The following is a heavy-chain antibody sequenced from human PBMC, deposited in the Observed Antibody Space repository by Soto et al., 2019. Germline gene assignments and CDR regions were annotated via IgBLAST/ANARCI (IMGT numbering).Heavy chain of an antibody. Sequence: GGSLRLSCAASGFTFSSYGMHWVRQAPGKGLEWVSSISSSSSYIYYADSVKGRFTISRDNAKNSLYLQMNSLRAEDTAVYYCATIAVATNEYYWGQGTLVTVSS. CDR2: ISSSSSYI. CDR3: ATIAVATNEYY. CDR1: GFTFSSYG. D-gene: IGHD6-19*01. J-gene: IGHJ4*02. V-gene: IGHV3-21*01.